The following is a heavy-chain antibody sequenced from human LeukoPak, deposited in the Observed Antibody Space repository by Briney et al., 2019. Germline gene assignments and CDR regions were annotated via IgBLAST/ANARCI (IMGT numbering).Heavy chain of an antibody. D-gene: IGHD2-2*01. CDR3: ARHNHDCSSTSCYYY. J-gene: IGHJ4*02. V-gene: IGHV4-39*01. CDR2: IYYSGST. CDR1: GGSISSSSYY. Sequence: SETLSPTCTVSGGSISSSSYYWGWIRQPPGKGLEWIGSIYYSGSTYCNPSLKSRVTISVDTSKNQFSLKLSSVTAADTAVYYCARHNHDCSSTSCYYYWGQGTLVTVSS.